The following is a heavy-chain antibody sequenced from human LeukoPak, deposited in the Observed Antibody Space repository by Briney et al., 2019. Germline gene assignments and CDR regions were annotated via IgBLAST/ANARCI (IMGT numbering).Heavy chain of an antibody. CDR2: IHYSGNT. J-gene: IGHJ6*02. CDR3: ARGGDSSGYLNHYYYGMDV. Sequence: KTSETLSLTCIDSGGSIRNYYWNWIRQSPGKGLEWIGFIHYSGNTHYRPTLRSRVTMSVDTSKNQFSLKLTAVTAADTAVYYCARGGDSSGYLNHYYYGMDVWGQGTTVTVSS. D-gene: IGHD3-22*01. V-gene: IGHV4-59*01. CDR1: GGSIRNYY.